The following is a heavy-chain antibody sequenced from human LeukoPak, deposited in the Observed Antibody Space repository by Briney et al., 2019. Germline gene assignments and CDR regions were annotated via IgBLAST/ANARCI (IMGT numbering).Heavy chain of an antibody. CDR1: GFTVSSNY. Sequence: PGGSLRLSCAASGFTVSSNYMSWVRQAPGKGLEWVSLIYSAGSSYYADSVKGRFTISRHTSKNTLNMQMNSLRPEDTGVYYCAIRDSGSSSWYGVDVGGQGTTVTVSS. V-gene: IGHV3-53*01. CDR3: AIRDSGSSSWYGVDV. D-gene: IGHD6-13*01. J-gene: IGHJ6*02. CDR2: IYSAGSS.